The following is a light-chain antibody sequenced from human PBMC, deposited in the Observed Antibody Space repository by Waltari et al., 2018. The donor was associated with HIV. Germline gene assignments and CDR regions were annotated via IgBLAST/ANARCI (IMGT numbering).Light chain of an antibody. Sequence: QPVVPPPPSASGTPRQRVTMSRSGSASNIGGNAVPGYQHLPQPAPKILIYNNGERPSGGPVRFSAAKTGTTDSLDISGLQSEDEADYYCGTWDDGLSGWVFGGGTKLTVL. CDR2: NNG. CDR1: ASNIGGNA. V-gene: IGLV1-44*01. CDR3: GTWDDGLSGWV. J-gene: IGLJ3*02.